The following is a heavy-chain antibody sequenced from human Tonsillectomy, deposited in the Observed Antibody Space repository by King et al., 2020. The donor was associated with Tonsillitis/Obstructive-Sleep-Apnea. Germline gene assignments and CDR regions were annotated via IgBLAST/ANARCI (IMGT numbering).Heavy chain of an antibody. CDR3: ARLRDSDTTYDF. Sequence: VQLVESGGDLVQPGGSLRLSCAASGFTFSTYWMSWVRQAPGKGLEWVATLNQDGGVKHYVDSLKGRFTVSRDNAENSLYLQMNSLRVDDTAVYYCARLRDSDTTYDFWGQGALVTVSS. D-gene: IGHD3-22*01. V-gene: IGHV3-7*01. CDR2: LNQDGGVK. J-gene: IGHJ4*02. CDR1: GFTFSTYW.